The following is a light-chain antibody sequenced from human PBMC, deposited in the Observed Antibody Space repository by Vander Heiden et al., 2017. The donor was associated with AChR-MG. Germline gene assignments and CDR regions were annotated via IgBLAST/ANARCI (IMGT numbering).Light chain of an antibody. V-gene: IGLV1-40*01. Sequence: SLLTQPPSVSGAPGPRVTISCTGSSSNIGAGSDGHWYRQAPGTAPKHLIYGNSNRPSGVPGRFSGSKSGTSDSLAITGLQAEDEADYYCHSYDSSLRGSVCGGGTKLTVL. CDR3: HSYDSSLRGSV. J-gene: IGLJ2*01. CDR1: SSNIGAGSD. CDR2: GNS.